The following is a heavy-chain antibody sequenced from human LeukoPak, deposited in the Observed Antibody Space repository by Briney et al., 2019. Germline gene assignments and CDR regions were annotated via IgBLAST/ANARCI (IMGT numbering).Heavy chain of an antibody. D-gene: IGHD6-19*01. J-gene: IGHJ4*02. Sequence: SETLSLTCSVSGYSISSGYYWAWIRQPPGKGLEWIGSIYHSGNTYYNPSLKSRVTISVDTSKNQFSLKLSSVTAADTAVYYCAREPLYSSGWYGFDNWGQGTLVSVSS. CDR2: IYHSGNT. V-gene: IGHV4-38-2*02. CDR1: GYSISSGYY. CDR3: AREPLYSSGWYGFDN.